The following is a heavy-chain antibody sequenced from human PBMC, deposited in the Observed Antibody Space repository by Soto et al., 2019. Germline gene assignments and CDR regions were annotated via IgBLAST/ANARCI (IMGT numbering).Heavy chain of an antibody. Sequence: SETLSLTCAVYGGSFSGYYWSWIRQPPGKGLEWIGEINHSGSTNYNPSLKSRVTISVDTSKNQFSLKLSSVTAADTAVYYCARGQGGAEAGPVSGMDVWGKGTTVTVS. D-gene: IGHD6-13*01. CDR1: GGSFSGYY. J-gene: IGHJ6*04. CDR3: ARGQGGAEAGPVSGMDV. V-gene: IGHV4-34*01. CDR2: INHSGST.